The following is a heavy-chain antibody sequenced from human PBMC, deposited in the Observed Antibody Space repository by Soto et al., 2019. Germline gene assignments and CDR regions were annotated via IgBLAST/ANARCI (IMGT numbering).Heavy chain of an antibody. CDR3: ARTSGWYVWFDP. CDR2: INAGNGNT. D-gene: IGHD6-13*01. Sequence: QVQLVQSGAEEKEPGASVKVSCKASGYTFTSYAMHWVRQAPGQRLEWMGWINAGNGNTKYSQKFQGRVTITRDTSASTAYMEPSSLRSEDTAVYYCARTSGWYVWFDPWGQGTLVTVSS. V-gene: IGHV1-3*05. CDR1: GYTFTSYA. J-gene: IGHJ5*02.